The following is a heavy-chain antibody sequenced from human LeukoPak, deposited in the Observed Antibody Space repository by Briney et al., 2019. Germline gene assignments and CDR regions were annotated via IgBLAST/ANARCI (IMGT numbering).Heavy chain of an antibody. J-gene: IGHJ4*02. CDR3: ARDASRATYYYDSSGYSDST. D-gene: IGHD3-22*01. V-gene: IGHV1-8*03. CDR1: GYTFTSYD. CDR2: MNPNSGNT. Sequence: ASVKVSCKASGYTFTSYDINWVRQATGQGLEWMGWMNPNSGNTGYAQKFQGRVTITRNTSISTAYMELSSLRSEDTAVYYCARDASRATYYYDSSGYSDSTWGQGTLVTVSS.